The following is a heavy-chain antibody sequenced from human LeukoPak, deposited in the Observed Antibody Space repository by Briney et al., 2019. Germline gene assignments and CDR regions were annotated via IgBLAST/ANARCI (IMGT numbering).Heavy chain of an antibody. CDR1: GFTFSSYS. CDR2: ISSSSSYI. CDR3: VRGGSPEAFDI. V-gene: IGHV3-21*01. J-gene: IGHJ3*02. Sequence: GGSLRLSCAASGFTFSSYSMNWVRQAPGKGLEWVSSISSSSSYIYYADSVKGRFTFSRENAKNSLYLQMNSLRVGDTALYYCVRGGSPEAFDIWGQGTMVTVSS. D-gene: IGHD3-16*01.